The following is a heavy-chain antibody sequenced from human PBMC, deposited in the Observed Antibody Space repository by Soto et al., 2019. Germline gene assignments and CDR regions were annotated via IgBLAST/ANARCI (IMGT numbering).Heavy chain of an antibody. CDR1: GFTFSSYA. V-gene: IGHV3-30-3*01. J-gene: IGHJ6*02. CDR3: ARDTPLLADYVDYYYYGMDL. CDR2: ISYDGSNK. Sequence: PGGSLRLSCAASGFTFSSYAMHWVRQAPGKGLEWVAVISYDGSNKYYADSVKGRFTISRDNSKNTLYLQMNSLRAEDTAVYYCARDTPLLADYVDYYYYGMDLWGQGTTVTVSS. D-gene: IGHD4-17*01.